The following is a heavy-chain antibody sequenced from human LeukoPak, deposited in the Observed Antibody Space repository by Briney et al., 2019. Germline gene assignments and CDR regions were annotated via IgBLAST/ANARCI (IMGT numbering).Heavy chain of an antibody. J-gene: IGHJ3*02. D-gene: IGHD1-26*01. CDR3: ARGLGATQAFDI. CDR2: IPYDGSNK. V-gene: IGHV3-30*01. CDR1: GFTFSSYA. Sequence: PGGSLRLSCAASGFTFSSYAMHWVRQAPGKGLEWVAVIPYDGSNKYYADSVKGRFTISRDNSKNTLYLQMNSLRAEDTAVYYCARGLGATQAFDIWGQGTMVTVSS.